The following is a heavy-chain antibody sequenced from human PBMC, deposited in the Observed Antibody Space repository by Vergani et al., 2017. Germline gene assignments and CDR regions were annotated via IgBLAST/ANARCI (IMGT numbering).Heavy chain of an antibody. CDR1: GYSFTSYW. CDR2: IYPGDSDT. D-gene: IGHD3-3*01. J-gene: IGHJ3*02. CDR3: ARETYYDFWSGLYDAFDI. Sequence: EVQLVQSGAEVKKPGESLKISCKGSGYSFTSYWIGWVRQMPGKGLEWMGIIYPGDSDTRYSPSLQGQVTISADKSLRTAYLQWSSLKASDTAMYYCARETYYDFWSGLYDAFDIWGQGTMVTVSS. V-gene: IGHV5-51*01.